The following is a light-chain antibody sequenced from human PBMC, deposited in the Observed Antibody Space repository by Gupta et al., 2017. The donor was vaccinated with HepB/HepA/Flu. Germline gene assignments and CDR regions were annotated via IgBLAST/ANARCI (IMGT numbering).Light chain of an antibody. V-gene: IGLV1-44*01. J-gene: IGLJ3*02. CDR3: AAWDGSRNGPDSV. CDR1: SSNIGSNT. Sequence: SVLPRPPSASGIPGQRVTISCSGSSSNIGSNTVKWYQQLPGTAPKLLIYSNNPRPSGVPARFSGSRSGTSASLAMSGLQSEDEAEYYCAAWDGSRNGPDSVFGGGTKLTVL. CDR2: SNN.